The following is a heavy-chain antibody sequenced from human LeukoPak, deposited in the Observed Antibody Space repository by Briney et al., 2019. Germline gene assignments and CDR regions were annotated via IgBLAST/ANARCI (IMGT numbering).Heavy chain of an antibody. Sequence: GGSLKLSCAASGFTFSGYAMSWVRQAPGKGLEWVSAISGSGGSTYYADSVKGRFTISRDNSKNTLYLQMNSLRAEDTAVYYCAKVYSSGWYVDYWGQGTLVTVSS. CDR2: ISGSGGST. V-gene: IGHV3-23*01. J-gene: IGHJ4*02. CDR1: GFTFSGYA. CDR3: AKVYSSGWYVDY. D-gene: IGHD6-19*01.